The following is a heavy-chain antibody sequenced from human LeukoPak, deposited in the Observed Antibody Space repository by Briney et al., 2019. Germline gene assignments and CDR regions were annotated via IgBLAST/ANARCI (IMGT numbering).Heavy chain of an antibody. CDR3: ARDSLGNTIFGVVTIFDY. D-gene: IGHD3-3*01. CDR1: GYTFTGYY. Sequence: ASVKVSCKASGYTFTGYYMHWVRQAPGQGLEWMGWINPNSGGTNYAQKFQGRVTMTRDTSISTAYMELSRLRSDDTAVYYCARDSLGNTIFGVVTIFDYWGQGTLVTVSS. J-gene: IGHJ4*02. V-gene: IGHV1-2*02. CDR2: INPNSGGT.